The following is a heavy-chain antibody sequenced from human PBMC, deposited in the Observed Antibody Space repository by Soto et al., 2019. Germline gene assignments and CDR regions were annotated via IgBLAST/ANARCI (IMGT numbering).Heavy chain of an antibody. CDR2: INPSGGST. J-gene: IGHJ4*02. CDR3: ARVYDDSADFDY. D-gene: IGHD3-22*01. V-gene: IGHV1-46*01. Sequence: QVQLVQSGAEVKKPGASVKVSCKASGYTFTSYYMHWVRQAPGQGLEWMGIINPSGGSTTYAQKFQGRLTMTRDTSTSTVYMELSSLRSEDTAIYYCARVYDDSADFDYWGQGTLVTVSS. CDR1: GYTFTSYY.